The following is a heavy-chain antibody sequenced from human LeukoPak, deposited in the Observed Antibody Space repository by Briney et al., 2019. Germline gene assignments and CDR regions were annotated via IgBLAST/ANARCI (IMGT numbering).Heavy chain of an antibody. CDR2: INPSGGST. CDR3: ASLDSSSRPTDY. V-gene: IGHV1-46*01. Sequence: ASVKVSCKASGYSLTGYYMHWVRQAPGQGLEWMGIINPSGGSTSYAQKFQGRVTMTRDTSTSTVYMELSSLRSEDTAVYYCASLDSSSRPTDYWGQGTLVTVSS. CDR1: GYSLTGYY. D-gene: IGHD6-13*01. J-gene: IGHJ4*02.